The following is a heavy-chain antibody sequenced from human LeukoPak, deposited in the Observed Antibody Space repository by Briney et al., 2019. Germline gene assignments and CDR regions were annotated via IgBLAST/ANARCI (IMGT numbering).Heavy chain of an antibody. CDR3: VKGPGRTTSSLM. Sequence: GGSLRLSCAPSGFTFNSYVMSWVRQAPGKGLEWVSGISSGGGGASYADSVKGRFIIFRDTSMDTLYLQMNSLRAGDTAVYYCVKGPGRTTSSLMWGQGTMVSVSS. D-gene: IGHD2-2*01. CDR2: ISSGGGGA. J-gene: IGHJ3*01. CDR1: GFTFNSYV. V-gene: IGHV3-23*01.